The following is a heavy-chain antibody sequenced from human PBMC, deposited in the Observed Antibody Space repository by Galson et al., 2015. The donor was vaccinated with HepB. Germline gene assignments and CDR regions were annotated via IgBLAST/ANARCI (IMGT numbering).Heavy chain of an antibody. CDR2: INTGNGNT. CDR3: ARDQLLGFGELYHAFDI. D-gene: IGHD3-10*01. Sequence: SVKVSCKASGYTFTSYAMHWVRQAPGQRLEWMGWINTGNGNTRYSQKFQDRVTITRDTSASTAYMELTSLRSEDTAVYYCARDQLLGFGELYHAFDIWGQGTMVTVSS. V-gene: IGHV1-3*04. J-gene: IGHJ3*02. CDR1: GYTFTSYA.